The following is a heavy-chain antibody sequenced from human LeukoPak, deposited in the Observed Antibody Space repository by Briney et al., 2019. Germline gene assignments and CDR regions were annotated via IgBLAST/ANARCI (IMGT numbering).Heavy chain of an antibody. Sequence: GGSLRLSCAASGFTVSSNYMSWVRQAPGKGLEWVSVIYSGGSTYYSDAVKGRFTISQDNSKITLYLQMNSLRAEDTAVYYCARDGTYYDILTEDYYYYGMDVWAQGPTVSV. CDR1: GFTVSSNY. V-gene: IGHV3-53*01. D-gene: IGHD3-9*01. CDR3: ARDGTYYDILTEDYYYYGMDV. CDR2: IYSGGST. J-gene: IGHJ6*02.